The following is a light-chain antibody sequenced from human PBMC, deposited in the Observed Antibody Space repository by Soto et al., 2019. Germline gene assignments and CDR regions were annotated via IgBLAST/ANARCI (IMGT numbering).Light chain of an antibody. J-gene: IGKJ1*01. CDR3: QQYNSYSWT. CDR1: QSISSW. Sequence: DIQMTQSPSTLSASVGDRVTITCRASQSISSWLAWYQQKPGKAPKLLIYKASSLESGVPSRFIGSGSGKEFTLTISSLQPDDFATYYFQQYNSYSWTFGQGTKVEIK. CDR2: KAS. V-gene: IGKV1-5*03.